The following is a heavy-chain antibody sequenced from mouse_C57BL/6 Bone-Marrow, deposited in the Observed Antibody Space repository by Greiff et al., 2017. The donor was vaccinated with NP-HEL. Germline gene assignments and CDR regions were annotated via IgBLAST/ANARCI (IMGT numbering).Heavy chain of an antibody. D-gene: IGHD1-1*01. CDR3: ARHEVPYYYGSWYFDV. CDR2: FYPGSGSI. Sequence: QVQLKQSGAELVKPGASVKLSRKASGYTFTEYTIHWVKQRSGQGLEWIGWFYPGSGSIKYNEKFKDKATLTADKSSSTVYMELSRLTSEDSAVYFCARHEVPYYYGSWYFDVWGTGTTVTVSS. J-gene: IGHJ1*03. CDR1: GYTFTEYT. V-gene: IGHV1-62-2*01.